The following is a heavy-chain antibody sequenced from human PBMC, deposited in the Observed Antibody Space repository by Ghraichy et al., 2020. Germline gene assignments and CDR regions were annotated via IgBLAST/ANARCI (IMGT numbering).Heavy chain of an antibody. CDR3: AKGAGPTWRFDF. Sequence: GGSLRLSCAASGFTFSSYAMAWVRQAPGKGLEWVSSISGTGGTTYYADSVKGRFTISRDNSKKTLYLQMNSLRADDTAVFYCAKGAGPTWRFDFWGQGTLVTVSS. CDR1: GFTFSSYA. V-gene: IGHV3-23*01. J-gene: IGHJ4*02. CDR2: ISGTGGTT. D-gene: IGHD1-26*01.